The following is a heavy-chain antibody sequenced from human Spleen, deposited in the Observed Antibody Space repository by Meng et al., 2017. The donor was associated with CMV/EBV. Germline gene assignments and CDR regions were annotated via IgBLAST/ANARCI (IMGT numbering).Heavy chain of an antibody. CDR3: ARAGSMVPGGMDV. J-gene: IGHJ6*02. Sequence: GESLKISCAASGFTFSSYWMSWVRQAPGKGLEWVANIKQDGSEKYYVDSVKGRFTISRDNAENSLYLQMNSLRAEDTAVYYCARAGSMVPGGMDVRGQGTTVTVSS. V-gene: IGHV3-7*01. D-gene: IGHD4/OR15-4a*01. CDR1: GFTFSSYW. CDR2: IKQDGSEK.